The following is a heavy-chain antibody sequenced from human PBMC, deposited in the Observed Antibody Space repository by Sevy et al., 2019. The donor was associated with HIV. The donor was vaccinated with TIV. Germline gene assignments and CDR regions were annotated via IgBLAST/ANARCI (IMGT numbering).Heavy chain of an antibody. D-gene: IGHD3-3*01. J-gene: IGHJ3*02. CDR1: GYTFTSYG. CDR2: ISAYNGNT. Sequence: ASVKVSCTASGYTFTSYGISWVRQAPGQGLEWMGWISAYNGNTNYAQKLQGRVTLTTDTSTSTAYMELRSLRSNDTAVYYCARGYYDFWGGYYRRDAFDIWGQGTMVTV. CDR3: ARGYYDFWGGYYRRDAFDI. V-gene: IGHV1-18*01.